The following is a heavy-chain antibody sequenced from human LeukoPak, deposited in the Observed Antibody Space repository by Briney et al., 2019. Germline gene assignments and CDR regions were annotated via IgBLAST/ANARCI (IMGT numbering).Heavy chain of an antibody. V-gene: IGHV1-18*01. Sequence: ASVKVSCKASGYTFTSYGISWVRQAPGQGLEWMGWISAYNGNTNYAQKFQGRVTMTRNTSISTAYMELSSLRSEDTAVYYCARVRYCSSTSCYGNDYYYYMDVWGKGTTVTISS. CDR1: GYTFTSYG. J-gene: IGHJ6*03. D-gene: IGHD2-2*01. CDR2: ISAYNGNT. CDR3: ARVRYCSSTSCYGNDYYYYMDV.